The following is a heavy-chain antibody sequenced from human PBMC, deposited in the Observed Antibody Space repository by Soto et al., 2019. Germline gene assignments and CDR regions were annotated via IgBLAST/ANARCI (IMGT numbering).Heavy chain of an antibody. D-gene: IGHD3-10*01. CDR2: INPGDSDA. Sequence: GESLKISCKGSGYNFTNYWIAWVRQVPGKGPEWMGIINPGDSDARYGPSFQGQVTISADRSISTAHLQWSSLKASDTAIYYCARNKIPYYYISGSLFYGLDVWGQGTTVTVSS. CDR3: ARNKIPYYYISGSLFYGLDV. J-gene: IGHJ6*02. CDR1: GYNFTNYW. V-gene: IGHV5-51*01.